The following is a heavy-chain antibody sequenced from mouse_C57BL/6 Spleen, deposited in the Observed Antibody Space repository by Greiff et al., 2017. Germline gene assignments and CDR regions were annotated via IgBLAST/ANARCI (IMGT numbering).Heavy chain of an antibody. D-gene: IGHD2-3*01. CDR2: ISYDGSN. Sequence: EVKLVESGPGLVKPSQSLSLTCSVTGYSITSGYYWNWIRQFPGNKLEWMGYISYDGSNNYNPSLKNRISITRDTSKNQFFLKLNSVTTEDTATYYCARADGSHWYFDVWGTGTTVTVSS. V-gene: IGHV3-6*01. J-gene: IGHJ1*03. CDR3: ARADGSHWYFDV. CDR1: GYSITSGYY.